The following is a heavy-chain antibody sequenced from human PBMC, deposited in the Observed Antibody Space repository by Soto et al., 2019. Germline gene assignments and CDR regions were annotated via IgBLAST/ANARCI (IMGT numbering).Heavy chain of an antibody. CDR3: ARGLFSEDSYSGGWYFFDY. J-gene: IGHJ4*02. CDR2: INHSGSA. V-gene: IGHV4-34*01. CDR1: GGSFSDYS. D-gene: IGHD3-10*01. Sequence: SEMLSLTCAVYGGSFSDYSWTWIRQPPGKALEWIGQINHSGSANYNPSLKSRVTISVATPKNQFSLELASVTAADTAVYYCARGLFSEDSYSGGWYFFDYWGQGTLVTVSS.